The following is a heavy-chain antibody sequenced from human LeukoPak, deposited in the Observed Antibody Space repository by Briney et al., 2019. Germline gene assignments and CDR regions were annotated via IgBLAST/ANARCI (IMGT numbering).Heavy chain of an antibody. Sequence: GGSLRLSCASSGFTFDRFAMHWVRQAPGKGLEWVSLISGDGFTTYYVDSVKGRFTMSRDNSKNSLYLQMKSLRTEDTALYYCGRDHVYGGADYWGQGTLVTVSS. CDR2: ISGDGFTT. CDR3: GRDHVYGGADY. D-gene: IGHD4-23*01. V-gene: IGHV3-43*02. J-gene: IGHJ4*02. CDR1: GFTFDRFA.